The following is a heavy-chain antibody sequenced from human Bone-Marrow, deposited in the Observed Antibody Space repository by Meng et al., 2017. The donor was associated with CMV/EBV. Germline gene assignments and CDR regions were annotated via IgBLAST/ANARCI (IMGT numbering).Heavy chain of an antibody. CDR1: GLSVTGNH. D-gene: IGHD2/OR15-2a*01. CDR2: IYSGGGT. J-gene: IGHJ6*02. V-gene: IGHV3-53*01. CDR3: ARDFPDTANIRHSNFYGWDV. Sequence: GGSLRLSCVASGLSVTGNHMSWVRQAPGKGLEWVAVIYSGGGTNHADSVKGRFTIFRDNSRNLLHLQMSSLRVEDTAVYFCARDFPDTANIRHSNFYGWDVWGQGTTVTVSS.